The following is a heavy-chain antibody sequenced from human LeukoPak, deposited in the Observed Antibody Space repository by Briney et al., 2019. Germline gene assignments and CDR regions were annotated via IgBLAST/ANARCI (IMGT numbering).Heavy chain of an antibody. CDR3: ARVLHGAYGWFRYFDL. CDR1: GYTFTSYG. V-gene: IGHV1-18*01. D-gene: IGHD4-17*01. J-gene: IGHJ2*01. CDR2: ISAYNGNT. Sequence: ASVKVSCKASGYTFTSYGISWVRQAPGQGLEWMGWISAYNGNTNYAQELQGRVTMTTDTSTSTAYMELRSLRADDTAVYYCARVLHGAYGWFRYFDLWGRGTLVTVSS.